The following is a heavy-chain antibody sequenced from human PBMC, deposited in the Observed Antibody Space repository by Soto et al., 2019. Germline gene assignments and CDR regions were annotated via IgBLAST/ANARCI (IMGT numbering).Heavy chain of an antibody. CDR2: IYHSGST. Sequence: SETLSLTCAVSGGSISSGGYSWSWIRQPPGKGLEWIGYIYHSGSTYYNPSLKSRVTISVDRSKNQFSLELSSVTAADTAVYYSARALSVVVPASTFDSWGQGTLVTVSS. CDR1: GGSISSGGYS. CDR3: ARALSVVVPASTFDS. D-gene: IGHD2-2*01. V-gene: IGHV4-30-2*01. J-gene: IGHJ5*01.